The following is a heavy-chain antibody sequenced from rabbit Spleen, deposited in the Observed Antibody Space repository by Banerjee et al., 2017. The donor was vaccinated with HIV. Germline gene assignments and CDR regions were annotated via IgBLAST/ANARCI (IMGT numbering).Heavy chain of an antibody. Sequence: QSLEESGGDLVKPGASLTLTCTASGVSFTSNYYMCWVRQAPGKGLEWIGYIDPVFGITYYANWVNGRFTISSHNAQNTLFLQLNSLTAADTATYFCARGSATMTMVITGFYLGLWGPGTLVTVS. CDR3: ARGSATMTMVITGFYLGL. J-gene: IGHJ4*01. CDR1: GVSFTSNYY. V-gene: IGHV1S40*01. CDR2: IDPVFGIT. D-gene: IGHD2-1*01.